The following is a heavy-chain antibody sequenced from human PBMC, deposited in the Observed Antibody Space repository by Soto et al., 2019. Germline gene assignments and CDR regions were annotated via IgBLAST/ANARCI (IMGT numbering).Heavy chain of an antibody. CDR1: GFTFSIYW. D-gene: IGHD2-21*02. CDR2: INQDGSEK. J-gene: IGHJ4*02. Sequence: ESGGGLVQPGGSLRLSCAASGFTFSIYWMRWVRQAPGKGLEWVATINQDGSEKKYVDSVKGRFTISRDNAQNSLFLQMNSLRAEDTAIYYCAAVTASRSFGYWGQGTLVTVSS. V-gene: IGHV3-7*05. CDR3: AAVTASRSFGY.